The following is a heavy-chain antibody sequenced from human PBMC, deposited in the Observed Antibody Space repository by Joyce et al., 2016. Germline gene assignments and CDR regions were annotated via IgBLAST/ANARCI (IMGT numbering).Heavy chain of an antibody. D-gene: IGHD3-3*01. J-gene: IGHJ5*02. CDR3: ARNYDLWSGSPFDP. V-gene: IGHV3-21*01. Sequence: EMQLVESGGGLVKPGGSLRLSCTGSGFTFKSYTSNWVRQGPGKGLGWLSSMSSNSGCISYVDSVRGRLTISRDNAKNSLYLQRNTLRVEDTAVNYCARNYDLWSGSPFDPWGQGTQVTVSS. CDR2: MSSNSGCI. CDR1: GFTFKSYT.